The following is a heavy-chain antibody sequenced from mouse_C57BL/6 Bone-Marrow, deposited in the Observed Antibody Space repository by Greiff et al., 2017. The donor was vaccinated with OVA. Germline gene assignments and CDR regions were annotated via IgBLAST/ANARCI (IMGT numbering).Heavy chain of an antibody. CDR3: ARRRAYYSSYDYAMDY. CDR2: ISSGGSYT. V-gene: IGHV5-6*01. J-gene: IGHJ4*01. CDR1: GFTFSSYG. D-gene: IGHD2-5*01. Sequence: EVQVVESGGDLVKPGGSLKLSCAASGFTFSSYGMSWVRQTPDKRLEWVATISSGGSYTYYPDSVKGRFTISRDNAKNTLYLQMSSLKSEDTAINYCARRRAYYSSYDYAMDYWGQGTSVTVSS.